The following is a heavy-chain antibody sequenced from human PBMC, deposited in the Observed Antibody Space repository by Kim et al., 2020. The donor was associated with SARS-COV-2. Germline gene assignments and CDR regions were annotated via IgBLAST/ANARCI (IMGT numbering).Heavy chain of an antibody. CDR3: AKDMLGILEAFDI. D-gene: IGHD3-3*01. J-gene: IGHJ3*02. Sequence: YADSVKGRFTISRDNAKNSLYLQMNSLRAEDTALYYCAKDMLGILEAFDIWGQGTMVTVSS. V-gene: IGHV3-9*01.